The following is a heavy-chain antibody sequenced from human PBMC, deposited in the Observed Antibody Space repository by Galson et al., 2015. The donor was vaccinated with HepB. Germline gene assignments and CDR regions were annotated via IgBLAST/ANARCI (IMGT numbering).Heavy chain of an antibody. D-gene: IGHD5-18*01. V-gene: IGHV4-39*07. J-gene: IGHJ4*02. Sequence: LTCTVSGASISSSLYYWVWIRQPPEKGLEWIGSIYYTGNTYYTSSLKSRVTISMDMSKNQFSLKVNSVTAADTAVYYCARAAGDSSTYANDYWGQGTLVTVSS. CDR2: IYYTGNT. CDR3: ARAAGDSSTYANDY. CDR1: GASISSSLYY.